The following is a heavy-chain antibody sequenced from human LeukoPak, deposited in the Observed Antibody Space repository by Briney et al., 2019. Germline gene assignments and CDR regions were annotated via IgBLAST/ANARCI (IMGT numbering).Heavy chain of an antibody. CDR1: GDSIRDYH. V-gene: IGHV4-59*01. J-gene: IGHJ4*02. CDR2: ISYSGSP. D-gene: IGHD3-22*01. Sequence: SETLSLTCTVSGDSIRDYHCNWIRQSPGKGLEWIGNISYSGSPKYNPSLKSRVTLSVDTSKNQFSLKLTSATAADTAVYYCARVSTDSSAYVDSWGQGTLVTVSS. CDR3: ARVSTDSSAYVDS.